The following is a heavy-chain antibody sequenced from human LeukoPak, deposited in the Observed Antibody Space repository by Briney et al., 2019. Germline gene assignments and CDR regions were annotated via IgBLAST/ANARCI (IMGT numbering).Heavy chain of an antibody. CDR1: GFTFSSYG. CDR2: ISGSGGST. Sequence: TGGSLRLSCAASGFTFSSYGMHWVRQAPGKGLEWVSAISGSGGSTYYADSVKGRFTISRDNSKNTPYLQMNSLRAEDTAVYYCAKDWSPVGAMDLLDYWGQGTLVTVSS. CDR3: AKDWSPVGAMDLLDY. J-gene: IGHJ4*02. D-gene: IGHD1-26*01. V-gene: IGHV3-23*01.